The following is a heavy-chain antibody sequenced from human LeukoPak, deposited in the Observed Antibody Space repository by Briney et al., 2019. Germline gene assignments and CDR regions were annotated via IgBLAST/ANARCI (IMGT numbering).Heavy chain of an antibody. CDR2: IYHSGST. J-gene: IGHJ4*02. CDR1: GGSISSGGYY. V-gene: IGHV4-30-2*01. CDR3: AREGTTVVTHDY. Sequence: SETLSLTCTVSGGSISSGGYYWSWIRQPPGKGLEWIGYIYHSGSTYYNPSLKSRVTISVDRSKNQFSLKLSSVTAADTAVYYCAREGTTVVTHDYWGQGTLVTVSS. D-gene: IGHD4-23*01.